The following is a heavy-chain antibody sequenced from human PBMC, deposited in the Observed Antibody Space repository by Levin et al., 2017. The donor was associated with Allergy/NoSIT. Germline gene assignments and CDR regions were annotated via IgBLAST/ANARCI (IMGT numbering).Heavy chain of an antibody. CDR1: GYRFIDYD. D-gene: IGHD1-1*01. V-gene: IGHV1-8*01. CDR2: MNPYSGNA. J-gene: IGHJ4*02. CDR3: ARGGLPSSRVPGNDY. Sequence: ASVKVSCKASGYRFIDYDINWVRLATGERLEWLGWMNPYSGNAGYGQSFQGRLTMTRDTSIDTAYMELSSLRSDDTAVYYCARGGLPSSRVPGNDYWGQGTLLTVSS.